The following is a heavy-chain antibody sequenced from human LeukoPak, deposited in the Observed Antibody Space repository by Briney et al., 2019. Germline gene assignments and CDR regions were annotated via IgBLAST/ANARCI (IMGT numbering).Heavy chain of an antibody. J-gene: IGHJ5*02. CDR3: ARDGTVTAGPFDP. CDR2: IWYDGSNK. D-gene: IGHD4-17*01. Sequence: GGSLRLSCAAPGILFSSFGMHWLRQAPGKGLEWVAFIWYDGSNKYYADSVKGRFTISRDNSKNTLYLQMNSLTAEDTAVYYCARDGTVTAGPFDPWGGGTLVTVSS. V-gene: IGHV3-33*01. CDR1: GILFSSFG.